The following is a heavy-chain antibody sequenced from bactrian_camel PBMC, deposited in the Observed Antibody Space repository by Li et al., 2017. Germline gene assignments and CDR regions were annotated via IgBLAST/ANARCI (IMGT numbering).Heavy chain of an antibody. CDR3: AAEDQAPWDMGWICNYNS. CDR2: VDSNGVT. Sequence: HVQLVESGGGSVQAGGSLRLSCTASESTYRSICMAWFRQAPGSQRETVATVDSNGVTKVGGSVKGRFTLSKDNAKNALYLRMDNLKPEDTALYTCAAEDQAPWDMGWICNYNSWGQGTQVTVS. D-gene: IGHD3*01. CDR1: ESTYRSIC. J-gene: IGHJ4*01. V-gene: IGHV3S53*01.